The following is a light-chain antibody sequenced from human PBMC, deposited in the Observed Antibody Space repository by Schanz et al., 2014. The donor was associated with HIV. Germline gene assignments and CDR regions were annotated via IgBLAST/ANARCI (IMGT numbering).Light chain of an antibody. J-gene: IGKJ4*01. CDR2: AAS. Sequence: ENVLTQSPGTLSLSPGERATLSCRASHSVSSSYLAWYQQKPGQAPRLLIYAASSRATGIPDTFSGSGSGTDFTLTISSLEPEDFAVYYCQQRTSWPLTFGGGTRVEIK. CDR3: QQRTSWPLT. CDR1: HSVSSSY. V-gene: IGKV3D-20*02.